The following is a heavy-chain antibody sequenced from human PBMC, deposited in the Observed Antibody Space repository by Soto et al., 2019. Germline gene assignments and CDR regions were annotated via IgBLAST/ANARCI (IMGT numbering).Heavy chain of an antibody. CDR2: IWYAGSNK. J-gene: IGHJ4*02. V-gene: IGHV3-33*01. CDR3: ARDYGSGWDY. D-gene: IGHD6-19*01. Sequence: QVHLVESGGGVVQPGRSLRLSCAASGFAFSTDGMHWVRQAPGKGLERVAVIWYAGSNKYYVDSVKCRFTISRDNSKNKLYLQMNRMRAEDTAVYYCARDYGSGWDYWGQGTLFTVSS. CDR1: GFAFSTDG.